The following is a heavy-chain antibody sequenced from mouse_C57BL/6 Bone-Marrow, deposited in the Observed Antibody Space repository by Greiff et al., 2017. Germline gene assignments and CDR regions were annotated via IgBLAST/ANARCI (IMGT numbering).Heavy chain of an antibody. Sequence: EVPLVESGGGLVKPGGSLKLSCAASGFTFSDYGMHWVRLAPEKGLEWVAYISSGCSTIYYAETVMGRFTISRDNAKNTLFQQMTSLRSEDTAMYYCARGTGTYSYAMDYWGQGTSGTVSS. J-gene: IGHJ4*01. CDR3: ARGTGTYSYAMDY. V-gene: IGHV5-17*01. D-gene: IGHD4-1*01. CDR1: GFTFSDYG. CDR2: ISSGCSTI.